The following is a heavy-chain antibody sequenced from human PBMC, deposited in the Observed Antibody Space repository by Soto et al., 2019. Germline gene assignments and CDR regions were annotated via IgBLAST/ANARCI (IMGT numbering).Heavy chain of an antibody. CDR3: AKDIQGLRYFGWFLEGFAY. J-gene: IGHJ4*02. V-gene: IGHV3-23*01. CDR1: GFTFSSYA. Sequence: SLRLSCAASGFTFSSYAMSWVRQAPGKGLEWVSAISGSGGSTYYADSVKGRFTISRDNSKNTLYLQMNSLRAEDTAVYYCAKDIQGLRYFGWFLEGFAYSGQGTLVTVSS. CDR2: ISGSGGST. D-gene: IGHD3-9*01.